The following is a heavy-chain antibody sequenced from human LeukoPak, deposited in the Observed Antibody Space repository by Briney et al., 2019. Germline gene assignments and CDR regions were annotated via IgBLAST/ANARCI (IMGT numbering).Heavy chain of an antibody. Sequence: GGSLRLSCAASGFTFNNYGIHWVRQAPGKGLEWVAVIWYDGSNEYYADSVKGRFTISRDNSKNTLYLQMNSLRAEDTAVYYCARVPSGTLNLDPCFDYWGQGTLVTVSS. D-gene: IGHD1-1*01. J-gene: IGHJ4*02. CDR1: GFTFNNYG. V-gene: IGHV3-33*01. CDR3: ARVPSGTLNLDPCFDY. CDR2: IWYDGSNE.